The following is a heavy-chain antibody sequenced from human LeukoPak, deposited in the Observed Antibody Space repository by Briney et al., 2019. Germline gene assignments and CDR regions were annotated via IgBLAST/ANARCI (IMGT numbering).Heavy chain of an antibody. V-gene: IGHV3-30*03. J-gene: IGHJ4*02. D-gene: IGHD2-15*01. CDR2: ISYDGSNK. Sequence: GGSLRLSCAASGFTFSSYGMHWVRQAPGKGLEWVAVISYDGSNKYYADSVKGRFTISRDNSKNTLYLQMNSLRAEDTAVYYCARFKVVAATYFDYWGQGTLVTVSS. CDR1: GFTFSSYG. CDR3: ARFKVVAATYFDY.